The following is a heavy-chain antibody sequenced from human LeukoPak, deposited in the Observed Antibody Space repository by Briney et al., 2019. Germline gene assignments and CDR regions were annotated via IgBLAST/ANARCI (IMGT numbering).Heavy chain of an antibody. D-gene: IGHD3-10*01. CDR2: IKQDESEK. J-gene: IGHJ4*02. CDR3: ARGSSSRNVGYFDY. CDR1: RFTSSSFW. Sequence: PGGSLRLSCVASRFTSSSFWMSWVRQAPGKGLEWVANIKQDESEKYYVDSVKGRFTISRDNAKNSLYLQMDSLRAEDTAIYYCARGSSSRNVGYFDYWGQGTLVTVSS. V-gene: IGHV3-7*04.